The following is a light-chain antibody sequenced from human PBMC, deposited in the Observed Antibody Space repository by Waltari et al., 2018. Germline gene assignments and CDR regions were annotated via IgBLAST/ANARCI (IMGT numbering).Light chain of an antibody. V-gene: IGKV1-33*01. CDR1: HDINNY. Sequence: DIQMTPSPSSLSASVPDRVTITCQAIHDINNYLNWYQQKPGKAPKVLIYEASNGETGVPARFSGSGSGTDFTLKISSLEAEDIAIYYCQQDDDILFTFGPGTKVEIK. CDR3: QQDDDILFT. CDR2: EAS. J-gene: IGKJ3*01.